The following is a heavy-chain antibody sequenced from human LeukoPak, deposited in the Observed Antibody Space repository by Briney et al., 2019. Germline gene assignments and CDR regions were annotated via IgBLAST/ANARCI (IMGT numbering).Heavy chain of an antibody. D-gene: IGHD4-17*01. CDR2: IWYDGSNK. V-gene: IGHV3-33*06. Sequence: GGSLRLSCAASGFTFSSYGMHWVRQAPGKGLEWVAVIWYDGSNKYYADSVKGRFTISRDNSKNTLYLQMTSLRAEDTAVYSCANRGSGDYGDYFDYWGQGTLVTVSS. J-gene: IGHJ4*02. CDR1: GFTFSSYG. CDR3: ANRGSGDYGDYFDY.